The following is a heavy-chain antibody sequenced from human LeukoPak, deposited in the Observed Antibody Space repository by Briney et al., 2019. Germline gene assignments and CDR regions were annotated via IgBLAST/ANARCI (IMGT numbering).Heavy chain of an antibody. CDR3: ATLRRQQPAQPDAFDI. Sequence: VKVSCKVSGYTLTELSMHWVRQAPGKGLEWMGGFDPEDGETIYAQKFQGRVTMTEDTSTDTAYMELSSLRSEDTAVYYCATLRRQQPAQPDAFDIWGQGTMVTVSS. D-gene: IGHD6-13*01. CDR2: FDPEDGET. V-gene: IGHV1-24*01. J-gene: IGHJ3*02. CDR1: GYTLTELS.